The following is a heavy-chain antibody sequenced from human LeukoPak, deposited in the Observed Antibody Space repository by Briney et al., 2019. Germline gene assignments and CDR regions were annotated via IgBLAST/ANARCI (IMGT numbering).Heavy chain of an antibody. Sequence: GGSLRLSCAASGFTFSSYGMHWVRQAPGKGLEWVAVISYDGSNKYYADSVKGRFTISRDNSKNTLYLQMNSLRAEDTAVYYCAKDLAPSGSYHNYWGQGTLVTVSS. V-gene: IGHV3-30*18. CDR2: ISYDGSNK. D-gene: IGHD1-26*01. CDR3: AKDLAPSGSYHNY. J-gene: IGHJ4*02. CDR1: GFTFSSYG.